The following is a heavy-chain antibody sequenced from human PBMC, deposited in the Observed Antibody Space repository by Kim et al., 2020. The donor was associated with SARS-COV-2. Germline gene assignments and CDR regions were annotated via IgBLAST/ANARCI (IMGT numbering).Heavy chain of an antibody. D-gene: IGHD2-2*01. CDR3: TTDAGHYCSSTSCYSNYYYYGMDV. J-gene: IGHJ6*02. CDR1: GFTFSNAW. V-gene: IGHV3-15*01. Sequence: GGSLRLSCAASGFTFSNAWMSWVRQAPGKGLEWVGRIKSKTDGGTTDYAAPVKGRFTISRDDSKNTLYLQMNSLKTEDTAVYYCTTDAGHYCSSTSCYSNYYYYGMDVWGQGTTVTVSS. CDR2: IKSKTDGGTT.